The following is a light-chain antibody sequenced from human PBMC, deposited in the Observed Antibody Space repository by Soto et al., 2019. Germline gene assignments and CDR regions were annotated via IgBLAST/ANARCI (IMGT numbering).Light chain of an antibody. Sequence: QSALTQPASMSGSPGQSVTISCTGSTSDVGTYDLVSWYQQHPGKAPKLIIFGAYKRPSGISNRFSGSKSGNTASLTISGLQTEDEADYYCYSYAGTGAPVVFGGGTQLTVL. CDR3: YSYAGTGAPVV. CDR2: GAY. CDR1: TSDVGTYDL. J-gene: IGLJ2*01. V-gene: IGLV2-23*01.